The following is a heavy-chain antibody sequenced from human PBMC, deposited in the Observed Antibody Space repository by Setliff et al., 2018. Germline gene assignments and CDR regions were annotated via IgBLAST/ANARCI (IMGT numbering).Heavy chain of an antibody. Sequence: ASVKVSCKTSGYSFTNYGINWVRQAPGQGLEWMGWNSVYNGKTQYAQKFQGRVTMTTDTSTSTAYMELMSLTSDDTALYFCARDLGDLVATILSFFDYWGQGTLVTVSS. CDR3: ARDLGDLVATILSFFDY. CDR1: GYSFTNYG. V-gene: IGHV1-18*01. J-gene: IGHJ4*02. D-gene: IGHD5-12*01. CDR2: NSVYNGKT.